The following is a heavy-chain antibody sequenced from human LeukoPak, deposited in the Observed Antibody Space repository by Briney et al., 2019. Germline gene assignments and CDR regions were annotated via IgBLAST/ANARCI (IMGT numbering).Heavy chain of an antibody. V-gene: IGHV3-21*01. CDR1: GFTFSSYS. CDR2: ISSSSSYI. D-gene: IGHD3-10*01. J-gene: IGHJ3*02. Sequence: GGSLRLSCAASGFTFSSYSMNWVRQAPGKGLEWVSSISSSSSYIYYADSVKGRFTISRDNAKNSLYLQMNSLRAEDTAVYYCARLWFGVKKVPSDAFDIWGQGTMVTVSS. CDR3: ARLWFGVKKVPSDAFDI.